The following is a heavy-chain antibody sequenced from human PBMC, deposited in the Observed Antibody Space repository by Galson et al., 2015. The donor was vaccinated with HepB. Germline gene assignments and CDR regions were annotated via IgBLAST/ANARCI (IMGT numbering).Heavy chain of an antibody. J-gene: IGHJ4*02. V-gene: IGHV4-34*01. CDR1: GGSFSGYY. Sequence: ETLSLTCAVYGGSFSGYYWSWIRQPPGEGLEWIGEVSHSGSTNYNPSLKSRVTISVDTSKNQFSLNLSSVTAADTALYYCARVSCTSTSCFLDYWGQGTLVTVSS. D-gene: IGHD2-2*01. CDR3: ARVSCTSTSCFLDY. CDR2: VSHSGST.